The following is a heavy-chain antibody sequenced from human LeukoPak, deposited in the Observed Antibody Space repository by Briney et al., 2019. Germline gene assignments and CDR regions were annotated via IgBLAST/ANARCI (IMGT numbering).Heavy chain of an antibody. D-gene: IGHD3-10*01. CDR3: ARGGYYYGSGSPSYYYYGMDV. CDR2: INTNTGNP. Sequence: ASVKVSCKASGGTFSSYAISWVRQAPGQGLEWMGWINTNTGNPTYAQGFTGRFVFSLDTSVSTAYLQISSLKAEDTAVYYCARGGYYYGSGSPSYYYYGMDVWGQGTTVTVSS. V-gene: IGHV7-4-1*02. CDR1: GGTFSSYA. J-gene: IGHJ6*02.